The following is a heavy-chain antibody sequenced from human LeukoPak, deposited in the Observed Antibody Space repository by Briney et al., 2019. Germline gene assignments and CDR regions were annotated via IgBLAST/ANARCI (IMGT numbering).Heavy chain of an antibody. D-gene: IGHD5-18*01. V-gene: IGHV3-30*02. J-gene: IGHJ4*02. CDR3: ARRGYSYAPFDY. CDR2: IRYDGSNK. CDR1: GFTLSNYG. Sequence: GGSLRLSCAASGFTLSNYGIHWVRQAPGKGLEWVAFIRYDGSNKYYADSVKGRFTISRDNSKNTLYLQMNSLRAEDTAVYYCARRGYSYAPFDYWGQGTLVTVSS.